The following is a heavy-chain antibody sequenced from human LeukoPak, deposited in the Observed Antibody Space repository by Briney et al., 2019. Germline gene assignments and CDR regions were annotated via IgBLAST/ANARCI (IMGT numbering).Heavy chain of an antibody. D-gene: IGHD6-13*01. CDR3: ARVAAAGTGYYYHMDV. CDR1: GYTFTGYY. Sequence: ASVKVSCKASGYTFTGYYMHWVRQAPGQGLEWMGRINPNSGGTNYAQKFQGRVTMTRDTSISTAYMELSRLRSDDTAVYYCARVAAAGTGYYYHMDVWGKGTTVTVSS. J-gene: IGHJ6*03. CDR2: INPNSGGT. V-gene: IGHV1-2*06.